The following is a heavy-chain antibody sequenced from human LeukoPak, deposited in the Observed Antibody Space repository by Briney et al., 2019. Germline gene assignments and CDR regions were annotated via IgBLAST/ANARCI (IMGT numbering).Heavy chain of an antibody. CDR1: GFTFSSYW. D-gene: IGHD1-14*01. CDR2: IKQDGSEK. V-gene: IGHV3-7*01. Sequence: GGSLRLSCAASGFTFSSYWMSWVRQAPEKGLEWVANIKQDGSEKYYVDSVKGRFTISRDNAKNSLYLQMNTLRAEDTAVYYCARDLYSPNDFDYWGQGTLVAVSS. J-gene: IGHJ4*02. CDR3: ARDLYSPNDFDY.